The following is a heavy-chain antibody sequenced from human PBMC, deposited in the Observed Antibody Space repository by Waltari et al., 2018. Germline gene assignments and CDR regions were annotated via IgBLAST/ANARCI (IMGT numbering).Heavy chain of an antibody. D-gene: IGHD5-18*01. Sequence: EVQLLESGGGLVQPGGSLRLSCAASGFTFSSYAMSWVRQAPGKGLEWVSAISGSGGSTYYAESVKGRFTISRDKSKNTLFLQMNSLRAEDTAVYYCAKDSGGYSYGYGDYWGQGTLVTVSS. J-gene: IGHJ4*02. CDR2: ISGSGGST. CDR1: GFTFSSYA. CDR3: AKDSGGYSYGYGDY. V-gene: IGHV3-23*01.